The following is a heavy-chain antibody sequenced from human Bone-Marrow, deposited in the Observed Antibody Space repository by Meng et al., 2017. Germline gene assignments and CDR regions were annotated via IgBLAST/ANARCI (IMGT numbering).Heavy chain of an antibody. D-gene: IGHD3-10*01. V-gene: IGHV4-34*01. J-gene: IGHJ4*02. CDR2: INHSGST. CDR3: ARGGVRGGIDY. CDR1: GGSFSGYY. Sequence: QVQLQQGGAGLLKPSVTLSLTCAVYGGSFSGYYWSWIRQPSGKGLEWIGEINHSGSTNYNPSLKSRVTISVDTSKNQFSLKLSSVTAADTAVYYCARGGVRGGIDYWGQGTLVTVSS.